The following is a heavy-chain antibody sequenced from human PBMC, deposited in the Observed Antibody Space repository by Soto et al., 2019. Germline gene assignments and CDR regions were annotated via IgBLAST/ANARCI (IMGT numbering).Heavy chain of an antibody. CDR1: GFTFSSYS. CDR2: ISSSSSTI. J-gene: IGHJ6*03. V-gene: IGHV3-48*01. D-gene: IGHD3-3*01. Sequence: HPGGSLRLSCAASGFTFSSYSMNWVRQAPGKGLEWVSYISSSSSTIYYADSVKGRFTISRDNAKNSLYLQMNSLRAEDTAVYYCASEIFGVARVYYYYMDVWGKGTTVTVSS. CDR3: ASEIFGVARVYYYYMDV.